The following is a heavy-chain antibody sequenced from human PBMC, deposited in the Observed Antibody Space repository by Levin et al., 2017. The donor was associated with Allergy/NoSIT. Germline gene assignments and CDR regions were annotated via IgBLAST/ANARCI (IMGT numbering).Heavy chain of an antibody. V-gene: IGHV1-2*02. D-gene: IGHD5-18*01. CDR2: INPKSGGT. CDR1: GYTFTDNH. Sequence: ASVKVSCKTSGYTFTDNHIHWVRQAPGQGLEWMGCINPKSGGTKYAQKFQGRVTMTGHTSISTAYMELSRLRSDDTAFYYCARGDENGYSHPPFDYWGQGTLVTVSS. J-gene: IGHJ4*02. CDR3: ARGDENGYSHPPFDY.